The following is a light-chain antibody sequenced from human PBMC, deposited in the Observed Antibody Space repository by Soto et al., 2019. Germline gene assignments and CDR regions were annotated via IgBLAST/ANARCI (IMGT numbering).Light chain of an antibody. J-gene: IGLJ3*02. V-gene: IGLV2-8*01. CDR2: EVS. CDR1: SSDVGGYNF. Sequence: QSVLTQPPSASGSPGQSVTISCTGTSSDVGGYNFVSWYQQHPGKAPKFMIYEVSKRPSGVPDRFSGSKSGNTAPLTVSGLQAEDEADYYCSSYAGGIKWVFGGGTKLTVL. CDR3: SSYAGGIKWV.